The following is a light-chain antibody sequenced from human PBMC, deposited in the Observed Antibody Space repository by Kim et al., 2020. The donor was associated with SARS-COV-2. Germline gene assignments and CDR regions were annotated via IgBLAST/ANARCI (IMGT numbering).Light chain of an antibody. CDR3: QQRTNGPPT. V-gene: IGKV3-11*01. CDR2: DAS. Sequence: EIVLTQSPATLSLSPGERATLSCRASQSVSSYLAWYQQKPGQAPRLLIYDASNRVTGIPARFSGSGSGTDFTLTISSLEPEDFAVYYCQQRTNGPPTFGQGTRLEIK. CDR1: QSVSSY. J-gene: IGKJ5*01.